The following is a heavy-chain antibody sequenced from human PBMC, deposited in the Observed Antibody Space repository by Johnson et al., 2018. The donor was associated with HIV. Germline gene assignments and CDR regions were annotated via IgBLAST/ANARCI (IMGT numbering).Heavy chain of an antibody. CDR1: GFSISNYA. J-gene: IGHJ3*02. CDR2: IKQDGSEK. V-gene: IGHV3-7*02. Sequence: VQLVESGGGVVQPGRSLRLACVTSGFSISNYAMHWVRQAPGKGLEWVANIKQDGSEKYYVDSVKGRFTISRDNSKNTLYLQMNSLRAEDTAVYYCAKIRTSGTGDAFDIWGQGTMVTVSS. CDR3: AKIRTSGTGDAFDI. D-gene: IGHD1-14*01.